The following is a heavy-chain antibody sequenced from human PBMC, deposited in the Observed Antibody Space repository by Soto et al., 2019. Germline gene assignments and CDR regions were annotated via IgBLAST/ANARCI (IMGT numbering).Heavy chain of an antibody. CDR2: IYYTGSA. V-gene: IGHV4-31*03. Sequence: ASETLSLTCKVSGGAIDRGGYYWCWIRQHPGKGLEWIGHIYYTGSAYYKPSLKSRVSMSIDTSQNQFSLELISVTAADTAVYYCARVGTSYARRGLDVWGQGTTVTVS. CDR3: ARVGTSYARRGLDV. D-gene: IGHD7-27*01. CDR1: GGAIDRGGYY. J-gene: IGHJ6*02.